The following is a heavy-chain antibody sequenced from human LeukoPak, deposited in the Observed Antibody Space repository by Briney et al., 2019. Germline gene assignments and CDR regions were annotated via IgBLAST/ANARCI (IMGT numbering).Heavy chain of an antibody. D-gene: IGHD4-23*01. Sequence: GESLKISCKGSGYSFTSYWISWVRQMPGIGLEWMGIIYPGDSDTRYSPSFQGQVTISADKSISTAYLQWSSLQTSDTATYYCARRVVGGHSDDAFDIWGQGTMVTVSS. CDR3: ARRVVGGHSDDAFDI. V-gene: IGHV5-51*01. CDR2: IYPGDSDT. CDR1: GYSFTSYW. J-gene: IGHJ3*02.